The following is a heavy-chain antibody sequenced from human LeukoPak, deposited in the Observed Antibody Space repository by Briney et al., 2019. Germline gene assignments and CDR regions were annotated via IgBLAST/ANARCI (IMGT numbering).Heavy chain of an antibody. CDR1: GGSINGGGYY. CDR2: IYYSGTP. J-gene: IGHJ4*02. CDR3: ARDYYASTGYHLGVTDY. Sequence: SETLSFNCTVAGGSINGGGYYWSWIRQHPGKGLEWIGYIYYSGTPYYHPPPQSRVTISVDTSKHTSSLKLSSVAAADTAVYYCARDYYASTGYHLGVTDYWGQGTLVTVSS. V-gene: IGHV4-31*03. D-gene: IGHD3-22*01.